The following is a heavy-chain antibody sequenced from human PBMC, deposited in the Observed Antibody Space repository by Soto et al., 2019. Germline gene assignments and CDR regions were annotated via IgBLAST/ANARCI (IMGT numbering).Heavy chain of an antibody. V-gene: IGHV3-30*18. CDR2: ISHDGGAV. J-gene: IGHJ5*01. CDR3: AKDLYSSDWFNFFDS. Sequence: QVQLVESGGGVVQPGRSLRLSCAASGFSFSTTGMHWVRQAPGKGLEWVAMISHDGGAVHFADSVKGRFTISRDDSTNTLYLQMNSLRPEDTAVYYCAKDLYSSDWFNFFDSWGQGYLVTVSS. CDR1: GFSFSTTG. D-gene: IGHD6-19*01.